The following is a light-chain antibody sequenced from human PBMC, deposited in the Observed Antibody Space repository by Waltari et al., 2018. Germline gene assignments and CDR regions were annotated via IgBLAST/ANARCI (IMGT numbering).Light chain of an antibody. CDR2: GAS. CDR1: QSVSSSY. J-gene: IGKJ1*01. V-gene: IGKV3-20*01. Sequence: EIVLTQPPGTLSLSPGERATLPCRASQSVSSSYLAWYQQKPGQAPRLLIYGASSRATGIPDRFSGSGSGTDFTLTISRLEPEDFAVYYCQQYGSSTWTFGQGTKVEIK. CDR3: QQYGSSTWT.